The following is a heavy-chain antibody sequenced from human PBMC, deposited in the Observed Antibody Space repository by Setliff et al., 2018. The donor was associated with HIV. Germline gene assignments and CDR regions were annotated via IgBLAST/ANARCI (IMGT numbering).Heavy chain of an antibody. CDR2: LYYSGST. CDR1: GGSISSHY. CDR3: ARGIDDFWSGYVN. J-gene: IGHJ4*02. Sequence: SETLSLTCTVSGGSISSHYWSWIRQPPGKGLEWIGSLYYSGSTVYNPSLKSPVTISLDASKTQFSLRRTSVTAADTAVYFCARGIDDFWSGYVNWGQGTLDTVSS. V-gene: IGHV4-59*11. D-gene: IGHD3-3*01.